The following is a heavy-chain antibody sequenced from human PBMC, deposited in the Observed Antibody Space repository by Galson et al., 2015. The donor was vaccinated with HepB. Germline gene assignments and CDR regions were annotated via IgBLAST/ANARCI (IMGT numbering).Heavy chain of an antibody. CDR2: IYHSGGT. J-gene: IGHJ5*02. Sequence: SETLSLTCAVSGGSISSSNWWSWVRQPPGKGLEWIGEIYHSGGTNYNPSLKSRVTISVDKSKNQFSLNLSSVTAADTAVYYCARLSWGYPLSPFDPWGQGTLVTVSS. CDR1: GGSISSSNW. V-gene: IGHV4-4*02. CDR3: ARLSWGYPLSPFDP. D-gene: IGHD5-18*01.